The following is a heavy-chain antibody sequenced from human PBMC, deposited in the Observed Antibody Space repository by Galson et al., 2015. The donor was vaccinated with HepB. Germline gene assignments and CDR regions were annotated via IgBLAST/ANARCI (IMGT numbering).Heavy chain of an antibody. CDR3: ARDLLYDNLGLDY. Sequence: SLRLSCAASGFTFSSYSMNWVRQAPGKGLERVSYISSSSSTIYYADSVKGRFTISRDNAKNSLYLQMNSLRDEDTAVYYCARDLLYDNLGLDYWGQGTLVTVSS. J-gene: IGHJ4*02. D-gene: IGHD3-22*01. CDR1: GFTFSSYS. V-gene: IGHV3-48*02. CDR2: ISSSSSTI.